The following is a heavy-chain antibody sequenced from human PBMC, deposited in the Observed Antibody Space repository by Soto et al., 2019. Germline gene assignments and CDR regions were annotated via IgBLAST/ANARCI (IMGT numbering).Heavy chain of an antibody. V-gene: IGHV1-18*04. CDR2: ISAYNGNT. CDR3: ARDMWGAAAGTIPMDV. CDR1: GYTFTSYG. D-gene: IGHD6-13*01. Sequence: QVQLVQSGAEVKKPGASVKVSCKASGYTFTSYGISWVRQAPGQGLEWMGWISAYNGNTNYAQKLQGRVTMTTDTSTSTDYMELRSLRSDDTAVYYCARDMWGAAAGTIPMDVWGQGTTVTVSS. J-gene: IGHJ6*02.